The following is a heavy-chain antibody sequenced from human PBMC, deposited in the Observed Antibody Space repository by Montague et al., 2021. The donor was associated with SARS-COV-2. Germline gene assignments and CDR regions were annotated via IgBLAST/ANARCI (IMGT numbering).Heavy chain of an antibody. J-gene: IGHJ2*01. D-gene: IGHD1-1*01. V-gene: IGHV4-39*01. Sequence: SETLSLTCTVSNASISNDIYYWGWIRQPPGKGPEWIGGSRYGGTSYYNPSLKSRVTISTDTSKNQCSLTMTAVTAADTAVYFCARQDIQLRFDLWGRGTLVTVSS. CDR1: NASISNDIYY. CDR3: ARQDIQLRFDL. CDR2: SRYGGTS.